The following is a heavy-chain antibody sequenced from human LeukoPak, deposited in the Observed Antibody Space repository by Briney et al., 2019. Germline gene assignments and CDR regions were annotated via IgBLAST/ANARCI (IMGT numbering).Heavy chain of an antibody. J-gene: IGHJ5*02. CDR1: GDTVSRSGYY. D-gene: IGHD2-8*01. V-gene: IGHV4-39*01. Sequence: MSSETLSLTCTVSGDTVSRSGYYWGWIRQPPGKGLEWIGTIYYSESTSYNPSLKSRVTISVDRSKNQFSLKLSSVTAADTAIYYCARGYCTNGVCAGGGDWFDPWGQGTLVTVSS. CDR2: IYYSEST. CDR3: ARGYCTNGVCAGGGDWFDP.